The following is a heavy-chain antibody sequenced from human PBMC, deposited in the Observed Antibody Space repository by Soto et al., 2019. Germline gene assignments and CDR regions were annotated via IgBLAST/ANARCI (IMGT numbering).Heavy chain of an antibody. D-gene: IGHD5-18*01. V-gene: IGHV4-31*03. Sequence: SETLSLTCTVSGGSIRSGGYYWSWVRQNPRRGLEWIGNIYYSGNTYYNPSLKSRLTISVDTSKNQFSLNLSSVTAADTAVYYCARDRLMATAGAARHYFGLDVWGQGTTVTVSS. CDR3: ARDRLMATAGAARHYFGLDV. J-gene: IGHJ6*02. CDR2: IYYSGNT. CDR1: GGSIRSGGYY.